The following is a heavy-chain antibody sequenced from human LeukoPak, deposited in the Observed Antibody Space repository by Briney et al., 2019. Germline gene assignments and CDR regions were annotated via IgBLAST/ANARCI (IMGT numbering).Heavy chain of an antibody. V-gene: IGHV3-7*01. CDR2: IKEDGSEK. CDR3: ARVRFPNYDSSGRFPPDAFDI. CDR1: GFTFSNYW. J-gene: IGHJ3*02. Sequence: PGGSLRLSCAASGFTFSNYWMSWVRQAPGKGLEWVANIKEDGSEKHYVDSVKGRFTISRDNAKNSLYLQMNSLRAEDTAVYYCARVRFPNYDSSGRFPPDAFDIWGQGTMVTVSS. D-gene: IGHD3-22*01.